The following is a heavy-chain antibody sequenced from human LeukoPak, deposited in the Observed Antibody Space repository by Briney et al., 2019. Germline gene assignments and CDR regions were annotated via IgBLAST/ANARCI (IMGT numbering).Heavy chain of an antibody. V-gene: IGHV3-23*01. CDR3: AKVRSPRGYSYGYMAY. CDR2: ISGSGGST. Sequence: GGSLRLSCAASGFTFSSYSMNWVRQAPGKGLEWVSAISGSGGSTYYADSVKGRFTISRDNSKNTLYLQMNSLRAEDTAVYYCAKVRSPRGYSYGYMAYWGQGTLVTVSS. J-gene: IGHJ4*02. CDR1: GFTFSSYS. D-gene: IGHD5-18*01.